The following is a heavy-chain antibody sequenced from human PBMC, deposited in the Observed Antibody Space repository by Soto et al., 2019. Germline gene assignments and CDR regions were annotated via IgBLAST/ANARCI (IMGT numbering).Heavy chain of an antibody. CDR2: ISSSSSYI. D-gene: IGHD3-10*01. CDR3: ASGYYGSGSYSYYFDY. V-gene: IGHV3-21*01. Sequence: GVLRLSCAASGFTFSIYSMNWVRQAPGKGLEWVSSISSSSSYIYYADSVKGRFTISRDNAKNSLYLQMNSLRAEDTAVYYCASGYYGSGSYSYYFDYWGQGTLVTVSS. CDR1: GFTFSIYS. J-gene: IGHJ4*02.